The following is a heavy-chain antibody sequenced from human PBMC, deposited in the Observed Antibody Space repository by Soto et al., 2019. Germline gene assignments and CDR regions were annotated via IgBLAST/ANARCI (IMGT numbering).Heavy chain of an antibody. CDR3: ARDLLRFLDNWFDP. V-gene: IGHV3-21*01. J-gene: IGHJ5*02. CDR2: ISSSSYI. Sequence: PGGSLRLSCAASGFTFSSYSMNWVRQAPGKGLEWVSSISSSSYIYYADSVKGRFTISRDNAKNSLYLQMNSLRAEDTAVYYCARDLLRFLDNWFDPWGQGTLVTVSS. D-gene: IGHD3-3*01. CDR1: GFTFSSYS.